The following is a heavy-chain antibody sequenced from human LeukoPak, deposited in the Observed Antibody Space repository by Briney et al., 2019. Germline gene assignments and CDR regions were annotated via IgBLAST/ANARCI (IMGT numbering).Heavy chain of an antibody. CDR1: GYSFTSYW. CDR3: AIQSPVFGARD. J-gene: IGHJ4*02. CDR2: IYPGDSDT. D-gene: IGHD1-14*01. V-gene: IGHV5-51*01. Sequence: GESLKISCNASGYSFTSYWIGWVRQMPGKGLEWMGIIYPGDSDTRYSPSFQSQVTISADKSISTAYLQWSSLKASDTAMYYCAIQSPVFGARDWGQGTLVTVSS.